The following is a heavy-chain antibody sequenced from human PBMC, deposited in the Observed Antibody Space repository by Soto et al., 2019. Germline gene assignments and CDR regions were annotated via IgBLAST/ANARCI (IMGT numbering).Heavy chain of an antibody. J-gene: IGHJ6*02. CDR2: ISSSSSTI. CDR3: ARESSGWPYYYYGMDV. V-gene: IGHV3-48*01. Sequence: PGGSLRLSCAASGFTFSSYSMNWVRQAPGKGLEWVSYISSSSSTIYYADSVKGRFTISRDNAKNSLYLQMNSLRAEDTAVYYCARESSGWPYYYYGMDVWGQGTTVTVSS. CDR1: GFTFSSYS. D-gene: IGHD6-19*01.